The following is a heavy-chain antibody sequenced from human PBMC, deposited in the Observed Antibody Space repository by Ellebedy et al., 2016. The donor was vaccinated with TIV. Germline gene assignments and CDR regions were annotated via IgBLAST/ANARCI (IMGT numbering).Heavy chain of an antibody. Sequence: SLKISCAASGFTLHDSAMHWVRQAPGKGLEWVSGISWNSDTIDYADSVKGRFTISRDYAHNSLYLQMNSLRAEDTALYCCIKDILPGGADVWGQGTTVTVSS. CDR1: GFTLHDSA. CDR2: ISWNSDTI. D-gene: IGHD3-10*01. V-gene: IGHV3-9*01. CDR3: IKDILPGGADV. J-gene: IGHJ6*02.